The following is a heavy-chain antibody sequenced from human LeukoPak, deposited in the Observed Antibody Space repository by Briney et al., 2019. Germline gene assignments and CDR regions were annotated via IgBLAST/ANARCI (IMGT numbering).Heavy chain of an antibody. CDR3: AKCATYDSSSWFDI. CDR1: GFTVSSNY. Sequence: GGSLRLSCAASGFTVSSNYMSWVRQAPGKGLEWVSAISGSGGSTYYADSVKGRFTISRDNSKNTLYLQMNSLRAEDTAVYYCAKCATYDSSSWFDIWGQGTMVTVSS. CDR2: ISGSGGST. D-gene: IGHD6-13*01. V-gene: IGHV3-23*01. J-gene: IGHJ3*02.